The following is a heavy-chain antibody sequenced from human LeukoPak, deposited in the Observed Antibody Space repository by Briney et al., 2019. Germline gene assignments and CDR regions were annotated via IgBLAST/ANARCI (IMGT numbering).Heavy chain of an antibody. CDR3: AGRIAVAGTQFDY. J-gene: IGHJ4*02. D-gene: IGHD6-19*01. CDR2: ISSSSSYI. CDR1: GFTFSSHS. Sequence: GSFRVSCAASGFTFSSHSMILARQAPRGGVQWASAISSSSSYIYYADSVKGRFTISRDNAKNSLYLQMNSLRAEDTAVYYCAGRIAVAGTQFDYWGEGSLVTVSS. V-gene: IGHV3-21*01.